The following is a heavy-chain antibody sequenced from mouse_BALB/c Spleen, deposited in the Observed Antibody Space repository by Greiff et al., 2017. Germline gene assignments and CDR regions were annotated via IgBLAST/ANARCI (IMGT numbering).Heavy chain of an antibody. CDR1: GFSLTDYG. J-gene: IGHJ3*01. Sequence: VQLVESGPGLVAPSQSLSITCTVSGFSLTDYGVSWVRQPPGKGLEWLGVIWGGGSTYYNSDLKSRLSISKDNSKSQVFLKMNSLQTDDTAMYYGAKSPPSGGNYGGFAYWGQGTLVTVSA. CDR2: IWGGGST. CDR3: AKSPPSGGNYGGFAY. V-gene: IGHV2-6-5*01. D-gene: IGHD2-1*01.